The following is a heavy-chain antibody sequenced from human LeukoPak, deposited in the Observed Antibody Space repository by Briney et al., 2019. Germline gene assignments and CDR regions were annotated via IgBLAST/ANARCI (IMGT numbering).Heavy chain of an antibody. J-gene: IGHJ4*02. CDR2: IRSKAYGGTT. D-gene: IGHD3-22*01. V-gene: IGHV3-49*03. Sequence: GGSLRLSCTASGFTFGDYAMSWFRQAPGKGLEWVGFIRSKAYGGTTEYAASVEGRFTISRDDSKSIAYLQMNSLKTEDTAVYYCTRSYYYDSSGTAGYWGQGTLVTVSS. CDR1: GFTFGDYA. CDR3: TRSYYYDSSGTAGY.